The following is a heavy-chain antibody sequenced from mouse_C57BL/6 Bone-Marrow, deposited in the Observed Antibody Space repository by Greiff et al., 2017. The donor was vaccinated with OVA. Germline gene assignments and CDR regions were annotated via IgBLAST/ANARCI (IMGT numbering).Heavy chain of an antibody. CDR1: GFSFNTYA. CDR3: VRYYDWYCDV. D-gene: IGHD1-1*02. Sequence: EVKVVESGGGLVQPKGSLKLSCAASGFSFNTYAMNWVRQAPGKGLEWVARIRSKSNNYATYYADSVKDRFTISRDDSESMLYLQMNNLKTEDTAMYYCVRYYDWYCDVWGTGTTVTVSS. V-gene: IGHV10-1*01. J-gene: IGHJ1*03. CDR2: IRSKSNNYAT.